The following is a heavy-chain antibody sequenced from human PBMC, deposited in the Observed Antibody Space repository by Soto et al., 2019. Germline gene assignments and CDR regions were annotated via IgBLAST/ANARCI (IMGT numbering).Heavy chain of an antibody. V-gene: IGHV4-31*03. CDR1: GGSISSGGYY. J-gene: IGHJ6*01. CDR3: ARDKVNGTSSTYYYYHAMDV. Sequence: TLSLTCTVSGGSISSGGYYWSWIRQHPGKGLEWIGYIYYSGSTYYNPSLKSRVTISVDTSKNQFSLKLSSVTDADTAVYYCARDKVNGTSSTYYYYHAMDVWGQGTTVT. CDR2: IYYSGST. D-gene: IGHD2-2*01.